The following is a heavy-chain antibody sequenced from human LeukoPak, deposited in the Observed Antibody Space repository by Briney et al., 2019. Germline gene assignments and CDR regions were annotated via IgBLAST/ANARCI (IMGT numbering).Heavy chain of an antibody. CDR3: AGGGFGELLYRLYFDY. CDR2: INHSGST. V-gene: IGHV4-34*01. J-gene: IGHJ4*02. Sequence: SETLSLTCAVYGGSFSGYYWSWIRQPPGKGLEWIGEINHSGSTNYNPSLKSRVPISVDTSKNQLSLKLSSVTAADTAVYYCAGGGFGELLYRLYFDYWGQGTLVTVSS. CDR1: GGSFSGYY. D-gene: IGHD3-10*01.